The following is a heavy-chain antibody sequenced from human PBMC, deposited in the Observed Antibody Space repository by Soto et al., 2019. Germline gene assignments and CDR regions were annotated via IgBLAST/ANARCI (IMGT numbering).Heavy chain of an antibody. CDR2: INHSGST. Sequence: QVQLQQWGAGLLKPSETLSLTCAVYGGSFSGYYWSWIRQPPGKGLEWIGEINHSGSTNYNPSLKSRVTISVDTSKNQFSLKLSSVTAADTAVYYCAKRKGSGSYYNAYYFDYWGQGTLVTVSS. V-gene: IGHV4-34*01. CDR1: GGSFSGYY. D-gene: IGHD3-10*01. J-gene: IGHJ4*02. CDR3: AKRKGSGSYYNAYYFDY.